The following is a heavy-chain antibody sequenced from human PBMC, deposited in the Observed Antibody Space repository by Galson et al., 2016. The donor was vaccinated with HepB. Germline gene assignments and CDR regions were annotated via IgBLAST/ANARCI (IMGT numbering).Heavy chain of an antibody. Sequence: PALVKPTQTLTLTCTFSGFSLSTSGMCVSWIRQPPGKALEWLALIDWDDGKYYSTSLKTRLTISKDTSKNQVVLTMTNMDPVDTATYYCARFSSSGWIVDYWGQGTLVTVSS. J-gene: IGHJ4*02. CDR1: GFSLSTSGMC. CDR2: IDWDDGK. CDR3: ARFSSSGWIVDY. V-gene: IGHV2-70*01. D-gene: IGHD6-19*01.